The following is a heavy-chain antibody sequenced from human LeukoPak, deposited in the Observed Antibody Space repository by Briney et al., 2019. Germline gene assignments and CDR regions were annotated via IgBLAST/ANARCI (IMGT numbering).Heavy chain of an antibody. D-gene: IGHD3-3*01. Sequence: GASVKVSCKASGYTFTSYGISWVRQAPGQGLEWMGWISAYNGNTNYAQKLQGRVTMTTDTSTSTAYMELRSLRSDDTAVYYCARDLRFLEWSGPQTEPFDYWGQGTLVTVSS. CDR2: ISAYNGNT. V-gene: IGHV1-18*01. CDR3: ARDLRFLEWSGPQTEPFDY. CDR1: GYTFTSYG. J-gene: IGHJ4*02.